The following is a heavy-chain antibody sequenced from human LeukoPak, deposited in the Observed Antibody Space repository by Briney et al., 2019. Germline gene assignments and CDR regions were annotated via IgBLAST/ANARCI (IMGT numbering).Heavy chain of an antibody. J-gene: IGHJ4*02. CDR3: ARARGGGSYENPYYFDY. Sequence: SVKVSCKASGGTFSSYAISWVRQAPGQGLEWMGRIIPIFGIANYAQKFQGRVTITADKSTSTAYMELSSLRSEDTAVYYCARARGGGSYENPYYFDYWGQGTLVTVSS. CDR2: IIPIFGIA. D-gene: IGHD1-26*01. V-gene: IGHV1-69*04. CDR1: GGTFSSYA.